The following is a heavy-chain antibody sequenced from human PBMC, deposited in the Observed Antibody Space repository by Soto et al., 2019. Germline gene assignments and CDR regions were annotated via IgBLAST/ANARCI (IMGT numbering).Heavy chain of an antibody. J-gene: IGHJ4*02. CDR3: AKDKSDDCGDKRHDY. CDR2: ISGSGGST. Sequence: PGGSLRLSCAASGLTFCSYAMSWVRQAPGKGLEWVSAISGSGGSTYYADSVKGRFTISRDNSKNTLYLQMNSLRAEDTAVYYCAKDKSDDCGDKRHDYWGQGTLVTVSS. CDR1: GLTFCSYA. V-gene: IGHV3-23*01. D-gene: IGHD4-17*01.